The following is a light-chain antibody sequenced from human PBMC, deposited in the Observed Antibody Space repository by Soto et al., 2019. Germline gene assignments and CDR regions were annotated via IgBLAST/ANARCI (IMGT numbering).Light chain of an antibody. CDR3: QQRRNWPAT. Sequence: EIVLTQSPATLSLSPGERAALSCRASQSVSSYLAWYQQKPSQAPRLLIYDASKRAPGIQGRFSGSGSGTDVTLTISSLEAEDFAVYFCQQRRNWPATFGGGTKVEI. CDR1: QSVSSY. CDR2: DAS. J-gene: IGKJ4*01. V-gene: IGKV3-11*01.